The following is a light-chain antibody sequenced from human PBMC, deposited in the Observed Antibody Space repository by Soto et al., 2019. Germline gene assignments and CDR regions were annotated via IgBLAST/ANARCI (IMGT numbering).Light chain of an antibody. CDR2: ATA. J-gene: IGKJ4*01. CDR1: QSVNSD. V-gene: IGKV3-15*01. Sequence: EVVMTQSPATLSVSPGESAALSCRASQSVNSDLAWYQQKPGQAPRLLIYATATRATGIPARFSGSGSGTEFTLTISSLQSEDSAIYYCQQYNNWPPPTFGGGTKVEIK. CDR3: QQYNNWPPPT.